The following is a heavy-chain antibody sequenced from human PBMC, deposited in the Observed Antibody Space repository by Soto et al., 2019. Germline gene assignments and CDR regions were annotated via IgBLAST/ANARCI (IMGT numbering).Heavy chain of an antibody. V-gene: IGHV3-33*06. D-gene: IGHD3-16*01. CDR2: IWYDGSNK. CDR3: AKGYASLDYYYGMDV. Sequence: GGSLRLSCAASGFTFSSYGMHWVRQAPGKGLEWVAVIWYDGSNKYYADSVKGRFTISRDNSKNTLYLQMNSLRAEDTAVYYCAKGYASLDYYYGMDVWGQGTTVTVSS. J-gene: IGHJ6*02. CDR1: GFTFSSYG.